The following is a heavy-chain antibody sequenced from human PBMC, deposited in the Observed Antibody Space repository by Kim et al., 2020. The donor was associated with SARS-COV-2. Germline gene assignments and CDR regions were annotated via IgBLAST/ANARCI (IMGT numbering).Heavy chain of an antibody. D-gene: IGHD2-2*01. J-gene: IGHJ2*01. V-gene: IGHV3-23*01. CDR3: AKNVHLTSVTFLWYFDL. CDR2: IFGSGHGT. CDR1: LFTFSSSA. Sequence: GGSLRLSCVASLFTFSSSAMTWVRQAPGKGLEWVSTIFGSGHGTYYPDSVRGRFIVSRDNSKNTLFLQMDNLRADDTTIYYCAKNVHLTSVTFLWYFDLWGRGTSVTVSS.